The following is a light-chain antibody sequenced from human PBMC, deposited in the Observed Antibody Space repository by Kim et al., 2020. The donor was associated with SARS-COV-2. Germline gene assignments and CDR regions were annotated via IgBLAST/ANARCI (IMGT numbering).Light chain of an antibody. V-gene: IGKV1-39*01. CDR2: DAS. CDR1: QSINTY. Sequence: DIQMTQFPSSLSASVGDRVIITCRASQSINTYLNWYQQKPGTAPKLLIYDASTLQSAVPSRFSGSGSGTDFTLTITSLQVEDFATYYCKQSYNTPIAFGQGTRLEIK. CDR3: KQSYNTPIA. J-gene: IGKJ5*01.